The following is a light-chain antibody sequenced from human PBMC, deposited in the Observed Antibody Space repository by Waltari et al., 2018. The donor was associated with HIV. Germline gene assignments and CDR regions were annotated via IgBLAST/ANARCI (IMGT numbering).Light chain of an antibody. CDR1: TSNIASKE. V-gene: IGLV1-47*01. J-gene: IGLJ1*01. CDR3: AAWDDTLSSYV. Sequence: QSVLTPPPPASGTPGQRVTTPSSGSTSNIASKEGYLFQHLPGTAPKLLIYRTNQRRSGVPDRFSGSKSGTSASLAISGLRSDDEADYYCAAWDDTLSSYVFGTGTTVTV. CDR2: RTN.